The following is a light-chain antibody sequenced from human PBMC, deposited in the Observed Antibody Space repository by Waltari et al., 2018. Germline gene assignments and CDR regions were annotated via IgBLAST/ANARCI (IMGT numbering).Light chain of an antibody. CDR2: GAS. CDR1: QSISRT. CDR3: QHYVRLPAT. J-gene: IGKJ1*01. Sequence: EIVLTQSPGTLSLSPGERATLSCRASQSISRTLAWYQQNPGQAPRLLIYGASLRASGIPEKFSGTGSGTDFSLTINRLEPEDFAVYFCQHYVRLPATFGQGTKVEI. V-gene: IGKV3-20*01.